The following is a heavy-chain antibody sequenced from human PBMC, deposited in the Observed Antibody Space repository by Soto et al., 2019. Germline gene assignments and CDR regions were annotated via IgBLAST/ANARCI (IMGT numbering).Heavy chain of an antibody. Sequence: ASVKVSCRVSGYTLTELSMHWVRQAPGKGLEWMGGFDPEDGETIYAQKFQGRVTMTEDTSTDTAYMELSSLRSEDTAVYYCATSYYYDSSGYYSNWFDPWGQGTLVTVSS. CDR1: GYTLTELS. CDR2: FDPEDGET. J-gene: IGHJ5*02. V-gene: IGHV1-24*01. CDR3: ATSYYYDSSGYYSNWFDP. D-gene: IGHD3-22*01.